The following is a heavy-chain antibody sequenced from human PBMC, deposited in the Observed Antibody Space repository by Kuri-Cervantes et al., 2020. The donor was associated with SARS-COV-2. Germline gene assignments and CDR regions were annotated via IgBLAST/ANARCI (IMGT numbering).Heavy chain of an antibody. D-gene: IGHD2-2*02. Sequence: ASVKVSCKASGYTFTSYYMHWVRQAPGQGLEWMGIINPSGGSTSYAQKFQGRVTITTDESTSTAYMELSSLRSEDTAVYYCARGTDIVVVPAAIEGGGWYYYMDVWGKGTTVTVSS. J-gene: IGHJ6*03. V-gene: IGHV1-46*01. CDR3: ARGTDIVVVPAAIEGGGWYYYMDV. CDR2: INPSGGST. CDR1: GYTFTSYY.